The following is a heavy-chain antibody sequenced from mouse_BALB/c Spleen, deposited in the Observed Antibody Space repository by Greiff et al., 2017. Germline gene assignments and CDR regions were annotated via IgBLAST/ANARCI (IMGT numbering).Heavy chain of an antibody. CDR3: ARPTTDYGNYGFAD. D-gene: IGHD2-1*01. V-gene: IGHV1-20*02. CDR2: INPYNGDT. Sequence: EVQLQQSGPELVKPGASVKISCKASGYSFTGYFMNWVMQSHGKSLEWIGRINPYNGDTFYNQKFKGKATLTVDKSSSTAHMELRSLASEDSAVYYCARPTTDYGNYGFADWGQGTLVTVSA. CDR1: GYSFTGYF. J-gene: IGHJ3*01.